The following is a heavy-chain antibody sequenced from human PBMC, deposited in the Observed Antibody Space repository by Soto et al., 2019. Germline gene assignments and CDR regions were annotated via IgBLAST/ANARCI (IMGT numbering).Heavy chain of an antibody. D-gene: IGHD6-13*01. V-gene: IGHV4-31*03. J-gene: IGHJ5*02. Sequence: SETLSLTCTVSGVSISSGGYYWSWIRQHPGKGLEWIGDIYYSGSTYYNPSLKSRVTISVDTSKNQFSLKLSSVTAADTAVYYCARVGYSRQEMVDWFDPWGQGTLVTVS. CDR2: IYYSGST. CDR1: GVSISSGGYY. CDR3: ARVGYSRQEMVDWFDP.